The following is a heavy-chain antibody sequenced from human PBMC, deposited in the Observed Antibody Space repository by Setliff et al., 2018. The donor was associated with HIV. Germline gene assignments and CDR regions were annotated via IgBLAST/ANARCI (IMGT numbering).Heavy chain of an antibody. J-gene: IGHJ6*02. D-gene: IGHD3-10*01. CDR1: GFTFRSFG. CDR3: AKDREYGSGRTDYYYYYGMDV. CDR2: IHFDGTNK. V-gene: IGHV3-30*02. Sequence: GGSLRLSCAASGFTFRSFGMHWVRQTPGKGLEWVALIHFDGTNKYYRDSVKGRFTISRDNSKNTVYLQMNSLRAEDTAVYYCAKDREYGSGRTDYYYYYGMDVWGQGTTVTVSS.